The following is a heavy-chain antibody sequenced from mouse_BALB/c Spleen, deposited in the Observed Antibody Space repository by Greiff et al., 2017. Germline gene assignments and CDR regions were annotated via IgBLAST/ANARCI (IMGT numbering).Heavy chain of an antibody. CDR1: GFSLTGYG. CDR2: IWGDGST. J-gene: IGHJ4*01. Sequence: VQLVESGPGLVAPSQSLSITCTVSGFSLTGYGVNWVRQPPGKGLEWLGMIWGDGSTDYNSALKSRLSISKDNSKSQVFLKMNSLQTDDTARYYCARENYGGSYDAMDYWGQGTSVTVSA. D-gene: IGHD1-1*01. CDR3: ARENYGGSYDAMDY. V-gene: IGHV2-6-7*01.